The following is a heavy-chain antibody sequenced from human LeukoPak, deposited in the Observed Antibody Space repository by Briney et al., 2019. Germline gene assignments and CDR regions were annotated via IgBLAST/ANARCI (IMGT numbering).Heavy chain of an antibody. Sequence: SVKVSCKASGGTFSSYAISWVRQAPGQGLEWMGGIIPIFGTANYAQKFQGRVTITADESTSTAYMELSSLRSEDTAAYYCAREISPPYDPYYYYGMDVWGKGTTVTVSS. V-gene: IGHV1-69*13. CDR3: AREISPPYDPYYYYGMDV. CDR2: IIPIFGTA. J-gene: IGHJ6*04. CDR1: GGTFSSYA. D-gene: IGHD5-12*01.